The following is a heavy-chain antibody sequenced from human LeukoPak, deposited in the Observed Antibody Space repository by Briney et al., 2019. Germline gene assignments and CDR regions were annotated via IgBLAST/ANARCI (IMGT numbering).Heavy chain of an antibody. CDR3: ARDLEEMATIGWFDP. CDR2: IKQDGSEK. V-gene: IGHV3-7*03. Sequence: GGSLRLSCAASRFTFSAYWMSWVRQAPGKGLEWVASIKQDGSEKYYVDSVKGRFTISRDNAKNSLYLQMNSLRAEDTAVYYCARDLEEMATIGWFDPWGQGTLVTVSS. J-gene: IGHJ5*02. D-gene: IGHD5-24*01. CDR1: RFTFSAYW.